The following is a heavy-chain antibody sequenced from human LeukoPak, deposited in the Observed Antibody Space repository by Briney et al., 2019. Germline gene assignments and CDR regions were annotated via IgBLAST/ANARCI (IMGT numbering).Heavy chain of an antibody. V-gene: IGHV4-59*12. CDR2: VYRSGQS. CDR1: GDSTVGYY. D-gene: IGHD3-22*01. CDR3: ASGKYYYDDSASVNRASRTAFHI. J-gene: IGHJ3*02. Sequence: PSETLSLTCSVSGDSTVGYYWGWIRQSPGREPEWLDYVYRSGQSDYNSSLRGRVTVSLDRSKTQVSLRLRSLTAADTAIYYCASGKYYYDDSASVNRASRTAFHIWAQGTLVLVSS.